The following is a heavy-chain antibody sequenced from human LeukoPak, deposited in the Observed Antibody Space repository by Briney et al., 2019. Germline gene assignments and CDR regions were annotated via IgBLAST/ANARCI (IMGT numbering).Heavy chain of an antibody. CDR1: GFTFSSYA. CDR2: ISYDGSNK. J-gene: IGHJ4*02. V-gene: IGHV3-30*04. Sequence: GGSLRLSCAASGFTFSSYAMHWVRQAPGKGLEWAAVISYDGSNKYYADSVKGRFTISRDNSKNTLYLQMNSLRAEDTAVYYCARGGLYDILTGYSYYFDYWGQGTLVTVSS. CDR3: ARGGLYDILTGYSYYFDY. D-gene: IGHD3-9*01.